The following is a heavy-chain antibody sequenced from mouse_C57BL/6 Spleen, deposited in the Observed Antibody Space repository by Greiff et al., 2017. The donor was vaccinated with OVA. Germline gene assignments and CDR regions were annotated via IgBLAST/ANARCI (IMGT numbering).Heavy chain of an antibody. V-gene: IGHV5-17*01. D-gene: IGHD1-1*01. CDR1: GFTFSDYG. CDR2: ISSGSSTI. CDR3: ARPYYYGSSYVGY. Sequence: EVKLEESGGGLVKPGGSLKLSCAASGFTFSDYGMHWVRQAPEKGLEWVAYISSGSSTIYYADTVKGRFTISRDNARNTLFLQMTRLRSEDTAMYYCARPYYYGSSYVGYWGQGTTLTVSS. J-gene: IGHJ2*01.